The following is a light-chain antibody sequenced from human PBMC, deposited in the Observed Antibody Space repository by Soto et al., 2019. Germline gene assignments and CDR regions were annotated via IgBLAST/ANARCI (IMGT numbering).Light chain of an antibody. CDR2: GAS. V-gene: IGKV3-20*01. CDR1: QSVRSSY. CDR3: QQYGSLPPRAT. J-gene: IGKJ5*01. Sequence: PEERATLSCRTSQSVRSSYLAWYQQKPGQAPRLLIYGASYRAAGIPDRFSGSGSGTDFTLTISRLEPQDFAVYYCQQYGSLPPRATFGQGTRLEIK.